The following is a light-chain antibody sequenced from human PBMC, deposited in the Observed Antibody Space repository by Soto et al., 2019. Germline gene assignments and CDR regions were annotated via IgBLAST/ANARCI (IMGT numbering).Light chain of an antibody. J-gene: IGKJ5*01. CDR2: GAS. V-gene: IGKV3-15*01. Sequence: ETVMTQSPATLSVSPGERATLSCRASQSVSSNLAWYLQKPGQAPRLLIYGASTRATGIPARFSGSGSGTEFTLTISSLQSEDFAVYYCQQYKNWPPITFGQGTRLEIK. CDR3: QQYKNWPPIT. CDR1: QSVSSN.